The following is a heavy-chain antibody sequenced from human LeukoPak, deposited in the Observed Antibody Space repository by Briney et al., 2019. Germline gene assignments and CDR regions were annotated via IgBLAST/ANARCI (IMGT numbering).Heavy chain of an antibody. V-gene: IGHV3-7*01. D-gene: IGHD2-15*01. Sequence: QPGGSLRLSCATSGFSFDKYWMSWVRQTPEKGLEWVANIKQDGSEKSYVDSVKGRFTISRDNAKNSLYLQMNSLRAEDTAVYYCATYGVVVAATDCWGQGTLVTVSS. J-gene: IGHJ4*02. CDR2: IKQDGSEK. CDR3: ATYGVVVAATDC. CDR1: GFSFDKYW.